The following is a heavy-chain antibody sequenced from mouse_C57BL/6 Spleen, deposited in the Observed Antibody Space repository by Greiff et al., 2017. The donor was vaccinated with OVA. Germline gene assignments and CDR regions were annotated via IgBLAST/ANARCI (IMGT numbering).Heavy chain of an antibody. J-gene: IGHJ1*03. CDR2: IYPEDGDT. D-gene: IGHD3-2*02. CDR1: GFNIKDYY. CDR3: TTRAQANWDFDV. Sequence: EVQLQQSGAELVRPGASVKLSCTASGFNIKDYYMHWVKQRPEQGLEWIGRIYPEDGDTEYAAKFQGKATMTADTSSNTAYLQLISLTSEDTVVYYCTTRAQANWDFDVWGKGTTVTVSS. V-gene: IGHV14-1*01.